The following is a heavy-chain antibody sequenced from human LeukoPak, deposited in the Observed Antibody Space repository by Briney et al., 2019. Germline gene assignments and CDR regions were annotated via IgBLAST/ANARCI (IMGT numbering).Heavy chain of an antibody. CDR1: GASITSDY. CDR2: IYSSGST. Sequence: SETLSLTCTVSGASITSDYWNWIRQPPGKGLEWIGFIYSSGSTTYNPSLKSRVTISVDTSKNQFSLKLSSVTAADTAVYYCARGRIAAAGYFDYWGQGTLVTVSS. CDR3: ARGRIAAAGYFDY. V-gene: IGHV4-59*12. J-gene: IGHJ4*02. D-gene: IGHD6-13*01.